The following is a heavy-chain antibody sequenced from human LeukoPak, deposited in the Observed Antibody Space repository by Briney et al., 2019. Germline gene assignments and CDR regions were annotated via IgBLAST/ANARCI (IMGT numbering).Heavy chain of an antibody. J-gene: IGHJ4*02. D-gene: IGHD5-18*01. CDR1: GGSISSYY. CDR2: IYYSGST. CDR3: ARDPPRGHTAMAPGVVDY. V-gene: IGHV4-59*12. Sequence: PSETLSLTCTVSGGSISSYYWSWIRQPPGKGLEWIGYIYYSGSTNYNPSLKSRVTISVDTSKNQFSLKLSSVTAADTAVYYCARDPPRGHTAMAPGVVDYWGQGTLVTVSS.